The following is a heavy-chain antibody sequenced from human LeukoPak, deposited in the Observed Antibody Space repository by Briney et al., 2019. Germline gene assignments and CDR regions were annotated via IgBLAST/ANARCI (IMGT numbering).Heavy chain of an antibody. CDR3: ARGAVRVKGFDP. CDR1: GGTFSSYA. D-gene: IGHD3-10*01. V-gene: IGHV1-69*06. Sequence: ASVKVSCKASGGTFSSYAISWVRQAPGQGLEWMGGIIPIFGTANYAQKFQGGVTITADKSTSTAYMELSSLRSEDTAVYYCARGAVRVKGFDPWGQGTLVTVSS. CDR2: IIPIFGTA. J-gene: IGHJ5*02.